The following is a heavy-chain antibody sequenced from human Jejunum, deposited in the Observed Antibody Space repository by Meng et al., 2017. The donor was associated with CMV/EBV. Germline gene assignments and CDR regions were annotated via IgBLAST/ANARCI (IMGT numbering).Heavy chain of an antibody. CDR1: RFPLTPYR. V-gene: IGHV3-74*01. CDR3: ARGATGGSYRFDF. CDR2: INVDGRRT. Sequence: SRFPLTPYRLPWTPQPPGPGLLWFSLINVDGRRTHYPASVKGRFPISRDNPMNPLYLQMHSLRVEDTAVYYCARGATGGSYRFDFWGHGTLVTVSS. D-gene: IGHD1-26*01. J-gene: IGHJ4*01.